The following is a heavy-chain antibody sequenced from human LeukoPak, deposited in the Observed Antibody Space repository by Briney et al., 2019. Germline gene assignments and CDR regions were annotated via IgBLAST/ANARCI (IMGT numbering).Heavy chain of an antibody. Sequence: GGSLRLSCAASGFTFSDHYMSWIRQAPGKGLEWIAFIRGRSDTTYYADSVQGRFTISRDNAEDSVYLQMNSLRVEDTAVYYCARTYDFGIGPPGDAFDNWGQGTLVTVFS. CDR3: ARTYDFGIGPPGDAFDN. J-gene: IGHJ3*02. CDR2: IRGRSDTT. D-gene: IGHD3-3*01. V-gene: IGHV3-11*04. CDR1: GFTFSDHY.